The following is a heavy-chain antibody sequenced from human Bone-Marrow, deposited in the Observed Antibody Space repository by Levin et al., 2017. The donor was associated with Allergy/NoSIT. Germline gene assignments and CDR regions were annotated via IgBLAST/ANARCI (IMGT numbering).Heavy chain of an antibody. Sequence: GESLKISGAASGFTLSDYGMHWVRQAPGKGLEWVAVISYDESNTYYADSVKGRFTISRDSSKNTLYLQMNSLRPDDTAVYYCAKGRWGGTYPHDAFDIWGQGTM. CDR2: ISYDESNT. J-gene: IGHJ3*02. CDR1: GFTLSDYG. CDR3: AKGRWGGTYPHDAFDI. V-gene: IGHV3-30*18. D-gene: IGHD1-26*01.